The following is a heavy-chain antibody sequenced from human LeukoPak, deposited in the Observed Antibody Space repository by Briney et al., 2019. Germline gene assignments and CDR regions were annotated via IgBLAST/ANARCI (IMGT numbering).Heavy chain of an antibody. CDR1: DGSFTDYN. CDR2: IHHSGGT. J-gene: IGHJ4*02. D-gene: IGHD3-22*01. V-gene: IGHV4-34*01. Sequence: SETLSLTCAVYDGSFTDYNWSWTRQSPGKGLQWIGEIHHSGGTNYSPSLKSRVTLSVDTSKRQLSLKLSSLTAADTAVYYCVRNGFYSSGYHFSSDSRGRGTLVTVSS. CDR3: VRNGFYSSGYHFSSDS.